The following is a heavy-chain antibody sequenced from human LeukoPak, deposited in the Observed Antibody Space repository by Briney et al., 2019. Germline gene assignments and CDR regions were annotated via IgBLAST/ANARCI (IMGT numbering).Heavy chain of an antibody. D-gene: IGHD6-13*01. CDR3: ARVGELVDD. CDR1: GGSISSYY. CDR2: IYYSGST. V-gene: IGHV4-59*01. J-gene: IGHJ4*02. Sequence: PSETLSLTCTVSGGSISSYYWSWIRQPPGKGLEWSGYIYYSGSTNYNPSLKSRVTISVDTSKNQFSLKLSSVTAADTAVYYCARVGELVDDWGQGTLVTVSS.